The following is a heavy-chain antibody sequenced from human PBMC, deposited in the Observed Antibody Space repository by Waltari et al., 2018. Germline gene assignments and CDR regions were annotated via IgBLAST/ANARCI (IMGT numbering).Heavy chain of an antibody. D-gene: IGHD3-22*01. CDR2: INHSGST. Sequence: QVQLQQWGAGLLKPSETLSLTCAVYGGSFSGYYWSWIRQPPGKGLEWIGEINHSGSTNYNPSLKSRVTISVDTSKNQFSLKLSSVTAADTAVYYCARANHYYESSGYGYWGQGTLVTVSS. V-gene: IGHV4-34*01. CDR3: ARANHYYESSGYGY. J-gene: IGHJ4*02. CDR1: GGSFSGYY.